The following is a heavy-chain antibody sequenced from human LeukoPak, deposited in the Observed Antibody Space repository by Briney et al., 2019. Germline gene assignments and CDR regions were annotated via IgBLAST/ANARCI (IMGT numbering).Heavy chain of an antibody. V-gene: IGHV3-9*01. D-gene: IGHD6-13*01. CDR1: GFTFDDYA. Sequence: GRSLRLSCAASGFTFDDYAMHWVRQAPGKGLEWVSGISWNSGSIGYADSVKGRFTISRDNAKNSLYLQMNSLRAEDTALYYFAKDISQRIAAADYWGRGTLVTVSS. CDR3: AKDISQRIAAADY. CDR2: ISWNSGSI. J-gene: IGHJ4*02.